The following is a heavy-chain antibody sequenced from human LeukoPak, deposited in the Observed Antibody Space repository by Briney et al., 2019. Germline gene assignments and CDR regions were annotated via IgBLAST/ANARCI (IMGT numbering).Heavy chain of an antibody. CDR2: ISGSAGRT. Sequence: PGGSLRLSCAASGFTFSSYAMSWVRQAPGKGLEWVSAISGSAGRTYYADSVKGRFTISRDNSKNTLYPQLNSLRAEDTAVYYCAKDSLGSEIPLFDYWGQGTLVTVSS. CDR1: GFTFSSYA. CDR3: AKDSLGSEIPLFDY. D-gene: IGHD3-10*01. J-gene: IGHJ4*02. V-gene: IGHV3-23*01.